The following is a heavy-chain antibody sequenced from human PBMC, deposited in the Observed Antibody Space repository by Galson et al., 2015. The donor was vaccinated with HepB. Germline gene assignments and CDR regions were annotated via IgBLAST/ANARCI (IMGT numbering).Heavy chain of an antibody. CDR2: IIPIIGTA. D-gene: IGHD2-8*01. CDR1: GGTFSSYA. Sequence: SVKVSCKASGGTFSSYAISWVRQAPGQGLEWMGGIIPIIGTANYAQKFQGRVTITADESTSTAYMELSSLRSEDTAVYYCARDRDGTKPNYYYYYMDVWGKGTTVTVSS. J-gene: IGHJ6*03. V-gene: IGHV1-69*13. CDR3: ARDRDGTKPNYYYYYMDV.